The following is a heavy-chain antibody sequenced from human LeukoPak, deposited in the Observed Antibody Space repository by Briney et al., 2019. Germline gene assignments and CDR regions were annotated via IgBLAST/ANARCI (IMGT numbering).Heavy chain of an antibody. Sequence: SETLSLTCTVSGESISGFYWTWIRQPPGKGLEWIGYIYYSGSTYSNPSLKSRVTISVDTSKNQFSLKLSSVTAADTAVYYCASFYCSGGSCYQYYYYYYMDVWGKGTTVTISS. J-gene: IGHJ6*03. D-gene: IGHD2-15*01. CDR3: ASFYCSGGSCYQYYYYYYMDV. CDR2: IYYSGST. V-gene: IGHV4-59*08. CDR1: GESISGFY.